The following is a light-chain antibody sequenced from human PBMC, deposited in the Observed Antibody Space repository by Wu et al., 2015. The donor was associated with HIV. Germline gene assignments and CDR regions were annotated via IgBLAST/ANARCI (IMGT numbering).Light chain of an antibody. CDR1: QNVSIN. Sequence: EIVMTQSPATLSVSPGERATLSCRASQNVSINLAWYQQKPGQAPRSLIYGASTRATGIPARFSGSGSGTEFTLTISNMQSEDFAVYYCQQYNNWPPLTFGGGTTVEIK. V-gene: IGKV3-15*01. CDR2: GAS. CDR3: QQYNNWPPLT. J-gene: IGKJ4*01.